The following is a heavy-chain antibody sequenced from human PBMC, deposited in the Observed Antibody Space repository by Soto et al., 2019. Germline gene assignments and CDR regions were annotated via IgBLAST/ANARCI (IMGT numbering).Heavy chain of an antibody. J-gene: IGHJ6*02. D-gene: IGHD3-3*01. CDR2: IDYRTDI. Sequence: GGSLRLSCAASGFTFSSYSMNWVRQAPGKGLEWVSSIDYRTDIYYADSVKGRFTISRDNAKNSLYLQMNSLRAEDTAVYYCARFFWSGPSRLDYYYGMDVWGQGTTVTVSS. CDR3: ARFFWSGPSRLDYYYGMDV. CDR1: GFTFSSYS. V-gene: IGHV3-21*01.